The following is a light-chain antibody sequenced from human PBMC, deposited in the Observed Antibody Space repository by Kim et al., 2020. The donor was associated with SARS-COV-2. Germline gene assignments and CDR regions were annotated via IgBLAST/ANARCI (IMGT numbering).Light chain of an antibody. CDR2: GAS. CDR3: QQYKDYPVT. Sequence: ATVGDGVTITGRASQDVSNWLAWYQQKPEKAPKSLIYGASSLQSGVPSRFSGSGSGSDFTLTISSLQPEDFATYYCQQYKDYPVTFGGGTKVDIK. CDR1: QDVSNW. J-gene: IGKJ4*01. V-gene: IGKV1D-16*01.